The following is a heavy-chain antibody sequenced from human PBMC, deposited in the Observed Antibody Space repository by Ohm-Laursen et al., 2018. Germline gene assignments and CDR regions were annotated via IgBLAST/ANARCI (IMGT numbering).Heavy chain of an antibody. D-gene: IGHD2-15*01. V-gene: IGHV3-7*01. CDR1: GFTFSSYW. CDR3: ASAHQYCSATTCNGGSDF. J-gene: IGHJ4*02. CDR2: INQDGSEE. Sequence: GSLRLSCAASGFTFSSYWMHWVRQAPGKGLEWVANINQDGSEEYYVDSVKGRFTISRDNAKDSLDLQMTSLRVEDTALYYCASAHQYCSATTCNGGSDFWGQGTLVTVSS.